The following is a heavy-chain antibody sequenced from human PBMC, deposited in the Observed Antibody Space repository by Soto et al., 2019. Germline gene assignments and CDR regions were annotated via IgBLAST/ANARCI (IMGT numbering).Heavy chain of an antibody. Sequence: QVQLQQWGAGLLKPSETLSLTCAVYGGSFSGYYWSWIRQPPGKGLEWIGEINHSGSTNYNPSLKSRVTISVDTSKNQVSLQLSSVTAADTAVYYCARGIIYFWSGFRCGWFDPWGQGTLVTVSS. CDR2: INHSGST. CDR3: ARGIIYFWSGFRCGWFDP. CDR1: GGSFSGYY. V-gene: IGHV4-34*01. D-gene: IGHD3-3*01. J-gene: IGHJ5*02.